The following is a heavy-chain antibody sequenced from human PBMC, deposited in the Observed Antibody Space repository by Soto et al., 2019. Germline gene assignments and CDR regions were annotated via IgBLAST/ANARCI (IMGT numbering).Heavy chain of an antibody. CDR3: ARAGWMGQLLLGMNWYFDL. CDR1: GFTFSSYA. CDR2: ISSNGGST. V-gene: IGHV3-64*01. Sequence: EVQLVESGGGLVQPGGSLRLSCAASGFTFSSYAMHWVRQAPGKGLEYVSAISSNGGSTYYANSVKGRFTISRDNSKNTLYLQVGSLRAEDMAVYYCARAGWMGQLLLGMNWYFDLWGRGTLVTVSS. D-gene: IGHD2-15*01. J-gene: IGHJ2*01.